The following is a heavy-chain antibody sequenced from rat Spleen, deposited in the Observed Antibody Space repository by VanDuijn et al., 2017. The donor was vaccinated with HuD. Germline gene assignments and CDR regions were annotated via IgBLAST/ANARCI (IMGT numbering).Heavy chain of an antibody. J-gene: IGHJ4*01. V-gene: IGHV5-29*01. CDR2: ISYDGSST. CDR3: ARPSYSGSGVMDA. D-gene: IGHD4-3*01. CDR1: GFTFSDYY. Sequence: EVQLVESDGGLVQPGRSLKLSCAASGFTFSDYYMAWVRQAPTKGLEWVATISYDGSSTYYRDSVKGRFTIARDNAKSTLYLQMDSLRSEDTATYYCARPSYSGSGVMDAWGQGASVTVSS.